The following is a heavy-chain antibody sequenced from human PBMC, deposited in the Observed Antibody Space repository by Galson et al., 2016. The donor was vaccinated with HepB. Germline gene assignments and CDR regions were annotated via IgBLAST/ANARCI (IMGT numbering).Heavy chain of an antibody. CDR2: ISSSGGTI. V-gene: IGHV3-48*01. D-gene: IGHD3-22*01. CDR3: AKAADYYDSSGYYYLNWFDP. Sequence: SLRLSCAASGFTFISYNMNWVRQAPGKGLEWISYISSSGGTIYYADSVKGRFTISGDNAKNSLYLQMNSLRAEDTAVYYCAKAADYYDSSGYYYLNWFDPWGQGTLVTVSS. CDR1: GFTFISYN. J-gene: IGHJ5*02.